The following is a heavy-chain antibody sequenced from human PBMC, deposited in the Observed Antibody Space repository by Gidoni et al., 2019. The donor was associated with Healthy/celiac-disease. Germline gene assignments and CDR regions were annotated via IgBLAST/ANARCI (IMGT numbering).Heavy chain of an antibody. CDR1: GGPFSSSA. CDR2: IIPIFGTA. D-gene: IGHD2-21*02. V-gene: IGHV1-69*01. Sequence: QVQLVQSGAEVKKPGSSVKVYCKASGGPFSSSAISWVRQAPGQGLEWMGGIIPIFGTANYAQKFQGRVTITADESTSTAYMELSSLRSEDTAVYYCAIGWGPERHGLYYFDYWGQGTLVTVSS. CDR3: AIGWGPERHGLYYFDY. J-gene: IGHJ4*02.